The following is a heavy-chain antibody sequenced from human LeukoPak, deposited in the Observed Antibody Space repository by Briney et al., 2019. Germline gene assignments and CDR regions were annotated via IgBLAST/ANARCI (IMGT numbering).Heavy chain of an antibody. D-gene: IGHD3-16*01. V-gene: IGHV1-2*02. CDR3: ARSRKRYDYVWGSYGY. CDR2: INPNSGRT. J-gene: IGHJ4*02. CDR1: GYTFTGYY. Sequence: GASVKVSCKASGYTFTGYYMHWVRQAPGQGLEWMGWINPNSGRTNYAQKFQGRVTMTRDTSISTAYMELSRLRSDDTAVYYCARSRKRYDYVWGSYGYWGQGTLVTVSS.